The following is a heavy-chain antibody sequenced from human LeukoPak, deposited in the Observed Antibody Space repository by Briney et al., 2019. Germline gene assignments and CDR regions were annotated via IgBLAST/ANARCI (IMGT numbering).Heavy chain of an antibody. CDR3: ARDRLRTAFDI. D-gene: IGHD4-17*01. V-gene: IGHV3-21*01. CDR2: ISSSSSYI. CDR1: GFTFSSYS. J-gene: IGHJ3*02. Sequence: GGSLRLSCAASGFTFSSYSMNWVRQAPGKGLEWVSSISSSSSYIYYADSVKGRFTISRDNAKNSLYLQMNSLRAEDTAVCYCARDRLRTAFDIWGQGTMVTVSS.